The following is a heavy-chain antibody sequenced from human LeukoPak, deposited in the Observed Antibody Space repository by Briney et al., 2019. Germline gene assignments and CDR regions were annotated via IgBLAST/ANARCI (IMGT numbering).Heavy chain of an antibody. CDR3: ATLTSGYDPDFDY. V-gene: IGHV4-59*08. J-gene: IGHJ4*02. CDR2: ISYSGNT. Sequence: SETLSLTCTVSGGSISSYYWSWIRQPPGKGLEWIGYISYSGNTIYNPSLKSRITISVDTSKNQFSLKLRSVTAADTAVYYCATLTSGYDPDFDYWGQGTLVTVSS. CDR1: GGSISSYY. D-gene: IGHD5-12*01.